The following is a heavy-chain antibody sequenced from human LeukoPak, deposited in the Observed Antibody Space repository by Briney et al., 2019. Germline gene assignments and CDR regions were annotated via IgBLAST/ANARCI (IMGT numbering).Heavy chain of an antibody. CDR1: GGSISSYY. V-gene: IGHV4-34*01. D-gene: IGHD3-3*01. Sequence: SETLSLTCTVSGGSISSYYWSWIRQPPGKGLEWIGEINHSGSTNYNPSLKSRVTISVDTSKNQFSLKLSSVTAADTAVYYCARHGGRLRFLERYYYYYYMDVWGKGTTVTVSS. CDR2: INHSGST. CDR3: ARHGGRLRFLERYYYYYYMDV. J-gene: IGHJ6*03.